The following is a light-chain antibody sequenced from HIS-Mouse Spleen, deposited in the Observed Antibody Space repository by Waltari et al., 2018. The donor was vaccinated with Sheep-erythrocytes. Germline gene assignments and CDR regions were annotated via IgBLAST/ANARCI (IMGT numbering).Light chain of an antibody. Sequence: QSALTQPASVSGSPGQSITISCTGTSSDVGSYTLVYWYQQHPGKAPKLMIYEGSKRPSGIPERFSGSNSGNTATLTISGTQAMDEADYYCQAWDSSTAVFGGGTKLTVL. V-gene: IGLV2-14*02. CDR3: QAWDSSTAV. CDR1: SSDVGSYTL. CDR2: EGS. J-gene: IGLJ2*01.